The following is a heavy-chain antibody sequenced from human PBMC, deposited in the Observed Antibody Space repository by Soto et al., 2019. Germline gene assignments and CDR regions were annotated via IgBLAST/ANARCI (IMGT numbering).Heavy chain of an antibody. V-gene: IGHV3-7*01. CDR2: IKQDGSEK. CDR3: AGITFGGVIFH. Sequence: GESLKISCAASGFTFSSYWMSWVRQAPGKGLEWVANIKQDGSEKYYVDSVKGRFTISRDNAKNSLYLQMNSLRAEDTAVYYCAGITFGGVIFHWGQGTLVTVSS. CDR1: GFTFSSYW. J-gene: IGHJ4*02. D-gene: IGHD3-16*01.